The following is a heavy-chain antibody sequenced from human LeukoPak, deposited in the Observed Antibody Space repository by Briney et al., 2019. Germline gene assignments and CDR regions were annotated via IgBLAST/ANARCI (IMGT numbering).Heavy chain of an antibody. CDR1: GFTFSSYS. Sequence: PGGSLRLSCAASGFTFSSYSMNWVRQAPGKGLEWVSSISSSSSYIYYADSVKGRFTISRDNAKNSLYLQMNSLRAEGTAVYYCARDGEPYCSGGSCYPIDYWGQGTLVTVSS. D-gene: IGHD2-15*01. CDR3: ARDGEPYCSGGSCYPIDY. J-gene: IGHJ4*02. CDR2: ISSSSSYI. V-gene: IGHV3-21*01.